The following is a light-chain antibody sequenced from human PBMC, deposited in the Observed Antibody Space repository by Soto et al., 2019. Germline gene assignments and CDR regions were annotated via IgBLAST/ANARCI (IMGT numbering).Light chain of an antibody. Sequence: IQLTQSPSSLSASVGDRVTITCRATQDISSYLAWYQQRPGKAPNLLIYAASTFQSGVPSRFSGSGSGTDFTLTISSLQPEDFATYYCQQLNSYPWTFGQGTKVEIK. V-gene: IGKV1-9*01. CDR3: QQLNSYPWT. J-gene: IGKJ1*01. CDR1: QDISSY. CDR2: AAS.